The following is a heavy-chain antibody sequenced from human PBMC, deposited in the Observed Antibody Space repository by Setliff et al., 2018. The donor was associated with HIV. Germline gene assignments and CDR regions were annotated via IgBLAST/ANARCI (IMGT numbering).Heavy chain of an antibody. CDR3: ATDRGNFGWVRGKYFEY. Sequence: SETLSLTCTVSGGSISSSSYYWSWIRQPAGKGLEWIGRIGTTGTTRNPSLKSRVTMSVDTSQNQFSLRLNSVTAADTAVYYCATDRGNFGWVRGKYFEYWGRGALVIVSS. V-gene: IGHV4-61*02. D-gene: IGHD3-10*01. CDR1: GGSISSSSYY. CDR2: IGTTGTT. J-gene: IGHJ4*02.